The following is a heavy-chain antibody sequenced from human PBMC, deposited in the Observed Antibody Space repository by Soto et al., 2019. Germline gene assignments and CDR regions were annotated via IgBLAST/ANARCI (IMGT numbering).Heavy chain of an antibody. CDR1: GYTFTAYY. Sequence: ASVKVSCKASGYTFTAYYMHWVRQAPGQGLEWMGWVNPNSGGTNYAQKFQGRVTMTRDTSISTAYMELTRLRSDDTAVYYCARSIAARRTVDDWGQGTLVTVSS. D-gene: IGHD6-6*01. CDR2: VNPNSGGT. V-gene: IGHV1-2*02. J-gene: IGHJ4*01. CDR3: ARSIAARRTVDD.